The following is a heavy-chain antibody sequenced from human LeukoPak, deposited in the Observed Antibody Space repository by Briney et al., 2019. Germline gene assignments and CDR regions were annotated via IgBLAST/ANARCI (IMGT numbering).Heavy chain of an antibody. CDR3: ARAPGSGSPHYYYYYMDV. CDR1: GFTFSSYG. J-gene: IGHJ6*03. Sequence: GGSLRLSCAASGFTFSSYGMSWVRQAPGKGLEWVSDISGSGGSTYYADSVKGRFTISRDNSKNTLYLQMNSLRAEDTAVYYCARAPGSGSPHYYYYYMDVWGKGTTVTISS. CDR2: ISGSGGST. D-gene: IGHD3-10*01. V-gene: IGHV3-23*01.